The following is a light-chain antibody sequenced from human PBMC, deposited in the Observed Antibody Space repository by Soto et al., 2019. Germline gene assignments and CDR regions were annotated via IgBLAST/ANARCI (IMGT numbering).Light chain of an antibody. Sequence: DIVMTQSPDSLAVSLGERATINCKSSQSVLYSSNNKNYLAWYQRKPGQPPKLLIYWASTRESGVPDRFSGSGSGTDFTLTISSLQAEDVAVYYCQQYYSTLRTFGQGTRWIS. V-gene: IGKV4-1*01. CDR1: QSVLYSSNNKNY. CDR2: WAS. J-gene: IGKJ1*01. CDR3: QQYYSTLRT.